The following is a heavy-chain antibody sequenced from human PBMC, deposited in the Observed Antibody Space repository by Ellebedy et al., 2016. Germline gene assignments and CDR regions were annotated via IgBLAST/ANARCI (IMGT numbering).Heavy chain of an antibody. D-gene: IGHD3-3*01. Sequence: SGPTLVKPTQTLTLTCTFSGSSLSTSGVGVGWIRQPPGKALEWLALIYWDDDKRYSPSLKSRLTITKDTSKNQVVLTMTNMDPVDTATYYCAHHLHSITIFGVADLLFDPWGQGTLVTVSS. J-gene: IGHJ5*02. CDR3: AHHLHSITIFGVADLLFDP. CDR1: GSSLSTSGVG. CDR2: IYWDDDK. V-gene: IGHV2-5*02.